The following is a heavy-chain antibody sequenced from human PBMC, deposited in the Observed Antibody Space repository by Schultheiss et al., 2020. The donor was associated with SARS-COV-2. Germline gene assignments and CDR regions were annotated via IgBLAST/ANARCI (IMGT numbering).Heavy chain of an antibody. CDR3: AKDEVWLGEMATIGLDY. CDR1: GFTFSSYS. J-gene: IGHJ4*02. D-gene: IGHD5-24*01. CDR2: ISSSSSYI. Sequence: GGSLRLSCAASGFTFSSYSMNWVRQAPGKGLEWVSSISSSSSYIYYADSVKGRFTISRDNAKNSLYLQMNSLRAEDTAVYYCAKDEVWLGEMATIGLDYWGQGTLVTVSS. V-gene: IGHV3-21*01.